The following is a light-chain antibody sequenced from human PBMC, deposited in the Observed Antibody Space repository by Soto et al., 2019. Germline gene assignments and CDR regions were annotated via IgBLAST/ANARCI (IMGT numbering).Light chain of an antibody. CDR3: QQRSNWPPIFS. J-gene: IGKJ3*01. Sequence: EIVLTQSPATLSLSPGERATLSCRASQTVSNYLAWYQQKPGQAPRLLIYGASNRATGGPARFSGSGSGTDFTLSITSLEPEDFAVYFCQQRSNWPPIFSFGPGTKVDVK. CDR1: QTVSNY. V-gene: IGKV3-11*01. CDR2: GAS.